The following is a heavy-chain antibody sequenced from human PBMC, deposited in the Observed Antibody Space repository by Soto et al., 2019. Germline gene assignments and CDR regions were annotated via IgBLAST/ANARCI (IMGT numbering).Heavy chain of an antibody. CDR1: GYTFTSYG. V-gene: IGHV1-18*01. J-gene: IGHJ4*02. Sequence: ASVKVSCKASGYTFTSYGISWVRQAPGQGLEWMGWISAYNGNTNYAQKLKGRVTMTTNTSTSTAYMELTSLRSDDTAVYYCATRSPAFDYWGQGTLVTVSS. CDR3: ATRSPAFDY. CDR2: ISAYNGNT.